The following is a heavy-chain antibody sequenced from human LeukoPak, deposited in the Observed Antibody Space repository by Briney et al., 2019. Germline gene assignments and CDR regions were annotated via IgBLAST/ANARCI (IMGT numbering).Heavy chain of an antibody. D-gene: IGHD6-19*01. V-gene: IGHV3-23*01. Sequence: GGSLRLSCAASGFTFSSYAMSWVRQAPGKGLEWVSGISGSGDNTYYADSVKGRFTISRDNSKNTLYLQMNSLRAEDTAVYYCARDQKVIAVAGDFDYWGQGTLVTVSS. CDR2: ISGSGDNT. CDR3: ARDQKVIAVAGDFDY. J-gene: IGHJ4*02. CDR1: GFTFSSYA.